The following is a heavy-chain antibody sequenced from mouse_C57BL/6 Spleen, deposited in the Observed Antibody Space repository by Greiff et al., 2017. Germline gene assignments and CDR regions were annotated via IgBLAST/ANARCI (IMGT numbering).Heavy chain of an antibody. CDR2: ISGGGGNT. CDR3: ARQNGSRHPFAY. CDR1: GFTFSSYT. D-gene: IGHD1-1*01. V-gene: IGHV5-9*01. J-gene: IGHJ3*01. Sequence: EVKVVESGGGLVKPGGSLKLSCAASGFTFSSYTMSWVRQTPEKRLEWVATISGGGGNTYYPDSVKGRFTISRDNAKNTLYLQMSSLRSEDTALYYCARQNGSRHPFAYWGQGTLVTVSA.